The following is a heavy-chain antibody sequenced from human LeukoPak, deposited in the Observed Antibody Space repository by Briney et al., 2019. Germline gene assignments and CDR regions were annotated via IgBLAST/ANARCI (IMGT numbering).Heavy chain of an antibody. CDR3: AKDGSGSGSYYAYYFDY. D-gene: IGHD3-10*01. Sequence: GGSLRLSCAASGFTFSSYGLHWVRQAPGKGLEWVAVIWYDGSNKYYADSVKGRFTISRDNSKNTLYLQMNSLRAEDTAVYYCAKDGSGSGSYYAYYFDYWGQGTLVSVSS. V-gene: IGHV3-33*06. CDR2: IWYDGSNK. CDR1: GFTFSSYG. J-gene: IGHJ4*02.